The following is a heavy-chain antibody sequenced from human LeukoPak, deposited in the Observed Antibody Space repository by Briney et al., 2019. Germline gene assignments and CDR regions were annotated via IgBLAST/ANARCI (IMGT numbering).Heavy chain of an antibody. CDR1: GFIFSNYA. CDR3: AKWGNYDSLTGYYDSDY. J-gene: IGHJ4*01. CDR2: IGGRGGCT. Sequence: GGSLRLSCAASGFIFSNYAMSWVRQAPGKGLEWVSAIGGRGGCTYYADSVKGRFTVSRDNPRNTLYLQMNTLKGEDRAVYYCAKWGNYDSLTGYYDSDYWGHGTLVTVS. V-gene: IGHV3-23*01. D-gene: IGHD3-9*01.